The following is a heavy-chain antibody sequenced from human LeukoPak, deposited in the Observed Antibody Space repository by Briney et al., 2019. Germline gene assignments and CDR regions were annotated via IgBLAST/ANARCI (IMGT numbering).Heavy chain of an antibody. V-gene: IGHV3-23*01. CDR3: AKIPPGPTC. Sequence: PGGSLRLSCAASGFTFSSYVMSWVRQAPGKGLEWVSSISDSGGNTYYADSVKGRFTISRDNSKNTLYLQMNSLKAEDTAVYFCAKIPPGPTCWGQGTLVTVSS. CDR2: ISDSGGNT. CDR1: GFTFSSYV. J-gene: IGHJ4*02.